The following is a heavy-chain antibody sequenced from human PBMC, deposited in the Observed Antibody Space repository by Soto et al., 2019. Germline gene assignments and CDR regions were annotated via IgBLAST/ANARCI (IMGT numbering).Heavy chain of an antibody. V-gene: IGHV4-59*01. CDR2: IYYSGST. D-gene: IGHD3-3*01. Sequence: SETLSLTCTVSGGSISSYYWSWIRQPPGKGLEWIGYIYYSGSTNYNPSLKSRVTISVDTSKNQFSLKLSSVTAADTAVYYCAREAYYDFWSGYYSGLSPLGRGTLVTVSS. CDR3: AREAYYDFWSGYYSGLSP. CDR1: GGSISSYY. J-gene: IGHJ5*02.